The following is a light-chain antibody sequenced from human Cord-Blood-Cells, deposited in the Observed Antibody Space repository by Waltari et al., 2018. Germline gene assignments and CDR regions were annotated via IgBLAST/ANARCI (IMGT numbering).Light chain of an antibody. Sequence: QSALTQPPSASGSPGQSVTISCTGTSSDVGGYNYVSCYQQHPVTAHKLMIYEVSKRPSGVPDRFSGSKSGNTASLTVSGLQAEDEADYYCSSYAGSNNFDVVFGGGTKLTVL. CDR3: SSYAGSNNFDVV. CDR2: EVS. CDR1: SSDVGGYNY. J-gene: IGLJ2*01. V-gene: IGLV2-8*01.